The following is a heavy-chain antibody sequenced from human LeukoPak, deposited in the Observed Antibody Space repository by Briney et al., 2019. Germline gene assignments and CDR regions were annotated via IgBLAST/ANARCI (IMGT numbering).Heavy chain of an antibody. CDR2: IKQDVSEK. Sequence: GGSLRLSCAASGFTFSRCWMSWVRQAPGKGLEWVANIKQDVSEKDYVDSVKGRFTISRDNAKNSLYLQMNSLTAEDTAVYYCARESFAARWDWGQGTLVTVSS. CDR1: GFTFSRCW. V-gene: IGHV3-7*01. CDR3: ARESFAARWD. D-gene: IGHD6-6*01. J-gene: IGHJ4*02.